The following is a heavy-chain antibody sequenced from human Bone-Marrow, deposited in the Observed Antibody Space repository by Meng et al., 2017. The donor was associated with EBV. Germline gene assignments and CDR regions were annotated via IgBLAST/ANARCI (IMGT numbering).Heavy chain of an antibody. CDR3: AKDPRRIYGGPPDY. V-gene: IGHV3-30*18. D-gene: IGHD4-23*01. Sequence: ELVESGGGVVQAWGSLRLACAASGFTFSSYGMPWVSQAPGKGLEWVAVISYDGSNKYYSDAEKGRFTISRDNSTNTLYLQMNSLRAEDTAVYYCAKDPRRIYGGPPDYWGQGTLVTVSS. CDR1: GFTFSSYG. J-gene: IGHJ4*02. CDR2: ISYDGSNK.